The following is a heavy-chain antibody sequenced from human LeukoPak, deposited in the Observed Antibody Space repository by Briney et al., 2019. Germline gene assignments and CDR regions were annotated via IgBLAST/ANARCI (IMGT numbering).Heavy chain of an antibody. V-gene: IGHV4-30-4*01. CDR2: IYYSGST. D-gene: IGHD3-3*01. CDR1: GVSISSGDYC. Sequence: SQTLSLTCTVSGVSISSGDYCWSWLRQPPGKGLEWIGYIYYSGSTYYNPSLKSRVTISVDTSKNQFSLKLSSVTAADTAVYYCARLEAYYDFWSGYYGNWFDPWGQGTLVTVSS. J-gene: IGHJ5*02. CDR3: ARLEAYYDFWSGYYGNWFDP.